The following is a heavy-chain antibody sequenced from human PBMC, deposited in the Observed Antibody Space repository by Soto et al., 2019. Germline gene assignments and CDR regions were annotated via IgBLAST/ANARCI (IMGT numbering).Heavy chain of an antibody. D-gene: IGHD4-17*01. CDR1: GFTFSDYW. V-gene: IGHV3-74*01. CDR3: VRSMTTLTIDWLDP. Sequence: EVQLVESGGGLVQPGGSLRLSCAASGFTFSDYWMHWVRQVPGKGLVWLSRINGDGSNANYADYVRGRFTISRDNDNNTLNLQMNSLRAEDTAVYYCVRSMTTLTIDWLDPWGQGTLVTVFS. J-gene: IGHJ5*02. CDR2: INGDGSNA.